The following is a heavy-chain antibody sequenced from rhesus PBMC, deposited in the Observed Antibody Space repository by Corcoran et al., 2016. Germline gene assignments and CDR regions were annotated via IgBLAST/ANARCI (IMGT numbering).Heavy chain of an antibody. CDR3: ASDRGYSYPGSRFDV. CDR2: NYGSGSST. J-gene: IGHJ5-1*01. Sequence: QVQLQESGPGLVKPSETLSVTCAVSGGSISSSYWSWIRQAPGKGLEWVGYNYGSGSSTHYNPSLKSRVTLSVDTSKNQCSLKLSSVTAADTAVYYCASDRGYSYPGSRFDVWGAGVLVTVSS. V-gene: IGHV4-169*02. D-gene: IGHD5-12*01. CDR1: GGSISSSY.